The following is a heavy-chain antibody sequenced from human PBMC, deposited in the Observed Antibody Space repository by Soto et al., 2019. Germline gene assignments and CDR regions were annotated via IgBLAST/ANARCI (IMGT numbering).Heavy chain of an antibody. Sequence: QPGGSLRLSCAASGFTFSSYAMSWVRQAPGKGLEWVSAISGSGGSTYYADSVKGRFTISRDNSKNTLYLQMNSLRAEDTAVYYCAKGSSAFILWDYSSFDYWGQGTLVTVSS. V-gene: IGHV3-23*01. CDR2: ISGSGGST. CDR3: AKGSSAFILWDYSSFDY. CDR1: GFTFSSYA. D-gene: IGHD4-4*01. J-gene: IGHJ4*02.